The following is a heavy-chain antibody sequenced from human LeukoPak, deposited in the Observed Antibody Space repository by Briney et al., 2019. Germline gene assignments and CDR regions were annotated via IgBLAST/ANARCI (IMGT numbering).Heavy chain of an antibody. CDR1: GGSFSGYY. V-gene: IGHV4-34*01. Sequence: SETLSLTCAVYGGSFSGYYWSWIRQPPGKGLEWIGEINHSGSTNYNPSLKSRVTISVGTSKNQFSLKLSSVTAADTAVYYCARVYGIVGARGWFDPWGQGTLVTVSS. D-gene: IGHD1-26*01. J-gene: IGHJ5*02. CDR3: ARVYGIVGARGWFDP. CDR2: INHSGST.